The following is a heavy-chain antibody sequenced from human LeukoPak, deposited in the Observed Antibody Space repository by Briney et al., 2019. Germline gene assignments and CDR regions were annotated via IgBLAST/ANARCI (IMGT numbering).Heavy chain of an antibody. CDR2: MNPNSGNT. D-gene: IGHD4-23*01. J-gene: IGHJ6*03. CDR1: GYTFTSYD. Sequence: ASVKVSCKASGYTFTSYDINWVRQATGQGLEWMGWMNPNSGNTGYAQKFQGRVTMTRNTSISTAYMELSSLRSEDTAVYFCARDAGFGGNSDYYYMDVWGKGTTVTVSS. CDR3: ARDAGFGGNSDYYYMDV. V-gene: IGHV1-8*01.